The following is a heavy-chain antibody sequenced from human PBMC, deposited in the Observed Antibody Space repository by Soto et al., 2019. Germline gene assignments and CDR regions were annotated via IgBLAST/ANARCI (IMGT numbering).Heavy chain of an antibody. D-gene: IGHD3-22*01. CDR2: IIPIFGTA. CDR3: ARSDSYYYDSSGYNTTGFDY. CDR1: GGTFSSYA. J-gene: IGHJ4*02. Sequence: QVQLVQSGAEVKKPGSSVKVSCKASGGTFSSYAISWVRQAPGQGLEWMGGIIPIFGTANYAQKFQGRVTITADESTSTAYMELSRLRSEYTAVYYCARSDSYYYDSSGYNTTGFDYWGQGTLVTVSS. V-gene: IGHV1-69*01.